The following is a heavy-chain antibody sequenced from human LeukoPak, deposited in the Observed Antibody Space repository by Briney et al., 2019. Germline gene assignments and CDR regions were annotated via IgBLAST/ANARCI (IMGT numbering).Heavy chain of an antibody. CDR1: GFIFSSNY. CDR3: ASVRYSSSLDY. J-gene: IGHJ4*02. Sequence: GGSLRLSCAASGFIFSSNYMSWVRQAREKGLEGGSFIYSGGSTYCADSVKGRFTISRHNSKNTLYLQMNSLRAEDTAVYYCASVRYSSSLDYWSQGTLVTVSS. D-gene: IGHD6-6*01. V-gene: IGHV3-53*04. CDR2: IYSGGST.